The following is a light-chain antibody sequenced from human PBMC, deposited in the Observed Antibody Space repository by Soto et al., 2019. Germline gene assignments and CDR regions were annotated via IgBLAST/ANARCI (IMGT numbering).Light chain of an antibody. CDR2: NND. J-gene: IGLJ2*01. V-gene: IGLV1-40*01. CDR1: SGNIGAGYD. CDR3: HTYDSSLGGARV. Sequence: QSVLTQPPSVSGAPGQSVTISCTGSSGNIGAGYDVHWYQQPPGSTPKLLIYNNDNRPSGVPDRFSGSKSGTSASLAITGLQAEDEADYYCHTYDSSLGGARVFGGGTKVTVL.